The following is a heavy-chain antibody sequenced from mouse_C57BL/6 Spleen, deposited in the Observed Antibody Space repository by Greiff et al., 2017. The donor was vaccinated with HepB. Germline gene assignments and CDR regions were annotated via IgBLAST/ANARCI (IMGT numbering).Heavy chain of an antibody. V-gene: IGHV5-16*01. D-gene: IGHD2-1*01. J-gene: IGHJ4*01. Sequence: EVQRVESEGGLVQPGSSMKLSCTASGFTFSDYYMAWVRQVPEKGLEWVANINYDGSSTYYLDSLKSRFIISRDNAKNILYLQMSSLKSEDTATYYCARNYYGNYAMDYWGQGTSVTDSS. CDR1: GFTFSDYY. CDR2: INYDGSST. CDR3: ARNYYGNYAMDY.